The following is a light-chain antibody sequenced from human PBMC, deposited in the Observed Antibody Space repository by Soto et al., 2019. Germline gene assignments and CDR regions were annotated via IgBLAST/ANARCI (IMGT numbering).Light chain of an antibody. V-gene: IGLV1-40*01. CDR2: ENN. J-gene: IGLJ1*01. CDR3: QSYDTGLGVYV. CDR1: SSNIGAGYE. Sequence: QSVLTQPPSVSEAPGQRVTISCTGSSSNIGAGYEAHWYQQVPGTAPKLLIYENNNRPSGVPDRFSGSKSGTSASLAITGLRGEVGAEYNCQSYDTGLGVYVFGPGTKVTAL.